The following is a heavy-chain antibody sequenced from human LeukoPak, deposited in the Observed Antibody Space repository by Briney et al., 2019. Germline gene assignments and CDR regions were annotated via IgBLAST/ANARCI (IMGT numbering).Heavy chain of an antibody. V-gene: IGHV1-69*04. Sequence: ASVKVSCKASGGTFSSYAISWVRQAPGQGLEWMGRIIPIPGIANYAQKFQGRVTITADKSTSTAYMELSSLRSEDTAVYYCARDQVITIFGVVIIPHFDYWGQGTLVTVSS. J-gene: IGHJ4*02. CDR2: IIPIPGIA. D-gene: IGHD3-3*01. CDR1: GGTFSSYA. CDR3: ARDQVITIFGVVIIPHFDY.